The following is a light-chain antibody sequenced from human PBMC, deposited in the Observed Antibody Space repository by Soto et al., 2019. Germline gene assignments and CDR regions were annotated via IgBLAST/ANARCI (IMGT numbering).Light chain of an antibody. CDR2: DAS. V-gene: IGKV1-27*01. CDR3: QKYTSAPFT. CDR1: QGIDTY. J-gene: IGKJ3*01. Sequence: DIQMTQSPSSLSASVGDRVTITCRASQGIDTYLAWYQQKPGQGPNLLIYDASTLQSGVPSRFSGSGSGTDFTLTISSLQSEDVATYFCQKYTSAPFTFGPGTKVDIK.